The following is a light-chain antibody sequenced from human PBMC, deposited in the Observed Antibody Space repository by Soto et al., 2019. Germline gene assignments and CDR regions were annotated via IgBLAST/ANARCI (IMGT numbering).Light chain of an antibody. V-gene: IGKV3-20*01. CDR2: GAS. CDR3: QKYGSSPPFS. Sequence: EVVMTQSQATLSISPGKRGTLSCSPSQSVSSNLAWYQQKPGQAPRLLIYGASTRPTGIPDRFSGSGSGTDFTLTISSLEPEDFAVYYCQKYGSSPPFSFGPGTKVAI. CDR1: QSVSSN. J-gene: IGKJ3*01.